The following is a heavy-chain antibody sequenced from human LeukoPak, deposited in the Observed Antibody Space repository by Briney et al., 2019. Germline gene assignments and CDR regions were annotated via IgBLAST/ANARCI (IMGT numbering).Heavy chain of an antibody. CDR3: ARFGANRRGYSGYDGGPGAFDY. Sequence: SETLSLTCTVSGGSISSRSYYWGWIRQPPGKGLEWIGYIYYSGSTNYNPSLKSRVTVSVDTSKNQFSLKLSSVTAADTAVYYCARFGANRRGYSGYDGGPGAFDYWGQGTLVTVSS. J-gene: IGHJ4*02. CDR1: GGSISSRSYY. CDR2: IYYSGST. V-gene: IGHV4-61*05. D-gene: IGHD5-12*01.